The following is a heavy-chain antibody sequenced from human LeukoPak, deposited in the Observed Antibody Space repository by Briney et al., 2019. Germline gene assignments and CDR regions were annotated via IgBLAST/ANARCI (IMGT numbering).Heavy chain of an antibody. CDR3: AREDYDILTGPHAAFDI. CDR2: ISYDGSNK. CDR1: GFTFSSYA. Sequence: PGGSLRLSCAASGFTFSSYAMHWVRQAPGKGLEWVAVISYDGSNKYYADSVKGRFTISRDNAKNSLYLQMNSLRAEDTAVYYCAREDYDILTGPHAAFDIWGQGTMVTVSS. J-gene: IGHJ3*02. D-gene: IGHD3-9*01. V-gene: IGHV3-30*04.